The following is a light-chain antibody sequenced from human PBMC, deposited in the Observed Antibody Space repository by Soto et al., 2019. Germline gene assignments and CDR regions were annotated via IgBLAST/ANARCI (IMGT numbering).Light chain of an antibody. J-gene: IGKJ4*01. V-gene: IGKV3-11*01. CDR2: HAS. CDR3: QQYSSWLRS. Sequence: EIVLTQSPATLSLSPGDRAALSCRASQAVTNLAWYQHKPGQAPRLLIYHASTRATGIPARFSGSGSGTDFTLRSSSLEPDGFALYYCQQYSSWLRSFGGGTRVEIK. CDR1: QAVTN.